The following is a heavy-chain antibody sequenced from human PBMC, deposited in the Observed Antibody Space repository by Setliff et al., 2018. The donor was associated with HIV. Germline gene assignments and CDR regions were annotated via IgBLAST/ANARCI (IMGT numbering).Heavy chain of an antibody. Sequence: PSETLSLTCTVSGGSIRNGLYYWHWIRQPPGKGLEWIGSVYYSGSTYYKPSLKSRVTISVDTSKNQFSLRLSSVTAADRAVYYCARIDGEAADTNYWGQGTLVTVSS. J-gene: IGHJ4*02. D-gene: IGHD6-13*01. CDR2: VYYSGST. CDR3: ARIDGEAADTNY. V-gene: IGHV4-39*07. CDR1: GGSIRNGLYY.